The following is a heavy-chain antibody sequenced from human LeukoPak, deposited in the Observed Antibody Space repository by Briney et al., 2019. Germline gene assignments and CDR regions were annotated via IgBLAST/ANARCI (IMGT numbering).Heavy chain of an antibody. CDR2: ISSSSSYI. V-gene: IGHV3-21*01. CDR1: GFTFSSYS. CDR3: ARDGIAAAFPNYFGY. Sequence: GSLRLSCAASGFTFSSYSMNWVRQAPGKGLEWVSSISSSSSYIYYADSVKGRFTISRDNAKNSLYLQMNSLRAEDTAVYYCARDGIAAAFPNYFGYWGQGTLVTVSS. J-gene: IGHJ4*02. D-gene: IGHD6-13*01.